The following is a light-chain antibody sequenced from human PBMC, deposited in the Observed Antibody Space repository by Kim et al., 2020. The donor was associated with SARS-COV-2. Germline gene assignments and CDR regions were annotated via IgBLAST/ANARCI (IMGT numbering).Light chain of an antibody. J-gene: IGLJ1*01. CDR3: SSYTSSSTLYV. V-gene: IGLV2-14*03. Sequence: SITNSCTGTSSDVGGYNYVSWYQQHPGKAPKLMIYDVSTRPSGVSNRFSGSKSGNTASLTISGLQAEDEADYYCSSYTSSSTLYVFGTGTKVTVL. CDR2: DVS. CDR1: SSDVGGYNY.